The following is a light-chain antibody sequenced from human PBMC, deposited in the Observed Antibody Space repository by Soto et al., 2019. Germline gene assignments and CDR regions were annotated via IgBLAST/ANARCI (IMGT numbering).Light chain of an antibody. CDR3: QQYDNAPQT. J-gene: IGKJ1*01. CDR2: RIF. V-gene: IGKV3-20*01. Sequence: VLTQSPGTLSLSPRERATLSCRAIQSVGRNYLAWYQQKPGQAPRLLIRRIFTRATGIPDRFSGSGFATDFTLTISRLEPEDFAVYYCQQYDNAPQTFGQGTKVDIK. CDR1: QSVGRNY.